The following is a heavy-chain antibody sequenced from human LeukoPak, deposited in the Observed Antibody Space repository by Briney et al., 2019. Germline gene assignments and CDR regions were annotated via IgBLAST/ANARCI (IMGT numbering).Heavy chain of an antibody. D-gene: IGHD3-10*01. CDR1: GFTFSSYS. V-gene: IGHV3-21*01. J-gene: IGHJ4*02. CDR2: ISSSSSYI. CDR3: AREHGSEKIDFDY. Sequence: GGSLRLSCAASGFTFSSYSMNWVRQAPGKGLEWVSSISSSSSYIYYADSVKGRFTISRDNAKNSLYLQMNSLRAEDTAVYYCAREHGSEKIDFDYWGQGTLVTVSS.